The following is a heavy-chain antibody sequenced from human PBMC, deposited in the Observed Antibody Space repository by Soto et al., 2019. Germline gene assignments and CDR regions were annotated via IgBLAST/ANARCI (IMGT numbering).Heavy chain of an antibody. CDR1: GFTFSSYS. V-gene: IGHV3-21*01. J-gene: IGHJ4*02. D-gene: IGHD6-19*01. CDR2: ISSSSSYI. Sequence: EVQLVESGGGLVKPGGTLRLSCAASGFTFSSYSMNWVRQAPGKGLEWVSSISSSSSYIYYADSVKGRFTISRDNAKNSLYLQMNSLRAEDTAVYYFAIYHIAVAGSDYWGQGTLVTVSS. CDR3: AIYHIAVAGSDY.